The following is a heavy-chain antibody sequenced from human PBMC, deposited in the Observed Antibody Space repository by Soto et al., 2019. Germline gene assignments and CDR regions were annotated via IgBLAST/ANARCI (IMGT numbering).Heavy chain of an antibody. CDR1: GGSIIRSNYY. J-gene: IGHJ6*02. Sequence: SETLSLTCTVSGGSIIRSNYYWDWIRQPPGKGLEWIGSMYSSGSTNFNPSLKSRVSIFADTSKNQLSLNLSSVTAADTAVYYCARHRGVAVGVPYYFGMDVWGQGTTVTVSS. V-gene: IGHV4-39*01. CDR3: ARHRGVAVGVPYYFGMDV. CDR2: MYSSGST. D-gene: IGHD6-19*01.